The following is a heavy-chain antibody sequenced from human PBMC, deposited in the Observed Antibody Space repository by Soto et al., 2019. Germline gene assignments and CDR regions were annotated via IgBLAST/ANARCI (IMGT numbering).Heavy chain of an antibody. V-gene: IGHV1-3*05. CDR2: TNAGNGNT. D-gene: IGHD1-26*01. J-gene: IGHJ4*02. CDR3: ARGRMVGGTYKGLHDFEC. Sequence: QVQLVQSGAEEKKPGASVKVSCKASGYTFTSYAMHWVRQAPGQRLESMGWTNAGNGNTKYSQKFQGRVTLTRDTTASTAYMELSGLGSEVTAVYYCARGRMVGGTYKGLHDFECWGSGNGVTVSS. CDR1: GYTFTSYA.